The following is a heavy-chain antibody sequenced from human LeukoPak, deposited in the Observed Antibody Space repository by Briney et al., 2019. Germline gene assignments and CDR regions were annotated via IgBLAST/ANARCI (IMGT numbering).Heavy chain of an antibody. CDR2: ISHDGNNK. V-gene: IGHV3-30*18. CDR3: AKEYLSGFDP. Sequence: PGGSLRLSCAASGFTFSSYGMHRVRQAPGKGLEGVAIISHDGNNKYYADSVKGRFTISRDNSKNTLYLQMNSLRAEDTAVYYCAKEYLSGFDPWGQGTLVTVSS. CDR1: GFTFSSYG. D-gene: IGHD1-14*01. J-gene: IGHJ5*02.